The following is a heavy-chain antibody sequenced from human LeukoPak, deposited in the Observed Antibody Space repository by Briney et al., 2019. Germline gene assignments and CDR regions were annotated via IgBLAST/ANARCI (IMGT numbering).Heavy chain of an antibody. CDR1: GFIFSDYT. CDR2: ISNSSPYI. Sequence: GGSLRLSCAASGFIFSDYTMNWVRQAPGKGLEWVSSISNSSPYIYYADSVRGRFTISRDNAKNSLYLQMNSLTAEDTAVYYCAKFFDDWGQGTLVTVSS. V-gene: IGHV3-21*01. J-gene: IGHJ4*02. CDR3: AKFFDD.